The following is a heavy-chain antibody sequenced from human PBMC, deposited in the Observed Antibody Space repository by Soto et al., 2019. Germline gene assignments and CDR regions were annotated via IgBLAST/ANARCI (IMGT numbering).Heavy chain of an antibody. CDR3: ARHTPAISISDH. Sequence: QLQLQESGPGLVKPSETLSLTCTVSGGSISSSSYYWGWIRQPPGKGLEWIGSIYYSVSTYYNLSLKCRVSISVDTSKNQFSLKLSSVTAADTAVYYCARHTPAISISDHWGLGTLVTVSS. J-gene: IGHJ4*02. V-gene: IGHV4-39*01. CDR1: GGSISSSSYY. D-gene: IGHD2-15*01. CDR2: IYYSVST.